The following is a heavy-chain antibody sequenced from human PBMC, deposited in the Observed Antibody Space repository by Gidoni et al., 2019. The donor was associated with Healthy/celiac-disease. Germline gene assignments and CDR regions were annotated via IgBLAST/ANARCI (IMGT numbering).Heavy chain of an antibody. J-gene: IGHJ3*02. D-gene: IGHD2-2*01. Sequence: QVQLVQSGAEVKKPGASVTVSCKASGYTFTSYAMHWVRQAPGQRLEWMGWINAGNGNTKYSQKFQGRVTITRDTSASTAYMELSSLRSEDTAVYYCASGHCSSTSCSAATSDAFDIWGQGTMVTVSS. V-gene: IGHV1-3*01. CDR2: INAGNGNT. CDR3: ASGHCSSTSCSAATSDAFDI. CDR1: GYTFTSYA.